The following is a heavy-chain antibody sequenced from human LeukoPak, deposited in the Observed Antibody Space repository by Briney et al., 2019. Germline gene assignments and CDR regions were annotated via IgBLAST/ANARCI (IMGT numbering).Heavy chain of an antibody. Sequence: SETLSLTCTVSGGSISSSGYYWDWIRQPPGKGLEWIGSIYYSGSTYYNPSLKSRVTISVDTSKNQFSLKLSSVTAADTAVYYCARDRGTWNDDGFDYWGQGTLVTVSS. CDR2: IYYSGST. J-gene: IGHJ4*02. V-gene: IGHV4-39*07. D-gene: IGHD1-1*01. CDR3: ARDRGTWNDDGFDY. CDR1: GGSISSSGYY.